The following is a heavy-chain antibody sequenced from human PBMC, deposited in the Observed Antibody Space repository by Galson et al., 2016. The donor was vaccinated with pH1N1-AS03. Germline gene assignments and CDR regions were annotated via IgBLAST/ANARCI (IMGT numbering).Heavy chain of an antibody. Sequence: SLRLSCAASGFTFSTYCMSWVRQAPGKGLEWVANIKQDGSEKFYVDSLKGRFTISRDNAKNSLYLQMSSLRAEDTAMYYCARGAPGDHRLSPLWNWGQGTLATVSS. CDR1: GFTFSTYC. J-gene: IGHJ4*02. CDR3: ARGAPGDHRLSPLWN. D-gene: IGHD6-25*01. V-gene: IGHV3-7*01. CDR2: IKQDGSEK.